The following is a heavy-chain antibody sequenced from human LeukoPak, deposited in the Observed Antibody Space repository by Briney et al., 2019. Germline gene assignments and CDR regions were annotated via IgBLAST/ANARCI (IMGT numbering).Heavy chain of an antibody. J-gene: IGHJ3*02. Sequence: PGGSLRFSCEASGFSFSLYTMNWVRQVPGKGLEWVSCINSGSSYTYYADSVKGRFTISRDNAKNSLYLQMNSLRAEDTAVYYCARDWYDNSDAFDIWGQGTMVTVSS. V-gene: IGHV3-21*01. CDR2: INSGSSYT. D-gene: IGHD3-9*01. CDR3: ARDWYDNSDAFDI. CDR1: GFSFSLYT.